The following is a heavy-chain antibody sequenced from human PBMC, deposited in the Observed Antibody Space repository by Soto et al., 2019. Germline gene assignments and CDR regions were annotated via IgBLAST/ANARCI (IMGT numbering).Heavy chain of an antibody. J-gene: IGHJ4*02. D-gene: IGHD3-9*01. CDR3: AGRSYDIVIY. V-gene: IGHV3-23*01. CDR2: ISSGGVST. Sequence: HPGGSLRLSCSASGFTISSYAMSWVRQAPGKGLEWVSAISSGGVSTFYAESVKGRFTMSRDNSKNTLYLQMNSLRAEDTAVYYCAGRSYDIVIYWGQGTPVTVSS. CDR1: GFTISSYA.